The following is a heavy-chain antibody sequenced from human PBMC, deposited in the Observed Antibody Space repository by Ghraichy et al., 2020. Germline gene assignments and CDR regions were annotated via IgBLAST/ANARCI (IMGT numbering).Heavy chain of an antibody. V-gene: IGHV4-4*02. CDR1: GGSISSSNW. J-gene: IGHJ2*01. D-gene: IGHD2-15*01. CDR3: ARDRRYCSGGSCYLLTGIYWYFDL. CDR2: IYHSGST. Sequence: SETLSLTCAVSGGSISSSNWWSWVRQPPGKGLEWIGEIYHSGSTNYNPSLKSRVTISVDKSKNQFSLKLSSVTAADTAVYYCARDRRYCSGGSCYLLTGIYWYFDLWGRGTLVTVSS.